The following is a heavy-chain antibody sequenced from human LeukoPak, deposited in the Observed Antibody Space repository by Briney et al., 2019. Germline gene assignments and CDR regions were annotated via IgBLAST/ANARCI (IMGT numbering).Heavy chain of an antibody. D-gene: IGHD6-6*01. CDR1: GGTFSSYA. V-gene: IGHV1-69*04. Sequence: ASVKVSCKASGGTFSSYAISWVRQAPGQGLEWMGRIIPILGIANYAQKFQGRVTITADKSTSTAYMELSSLRSEDTAVYHCARDQLRYSSSSGQGYWGQGTLVTVSS. CDR3: ARDQLRYSSSSGQGY. J-gene: IGHJ4*02. CDR2: IIPILGIA.